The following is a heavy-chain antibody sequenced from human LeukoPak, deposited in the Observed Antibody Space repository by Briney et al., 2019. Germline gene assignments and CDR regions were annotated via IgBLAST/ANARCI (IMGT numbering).Heavy chain of an antibody. CDR1: GFNSEDHA. CDR3: VKDMNPGGADV. V-gene: IGHV3-9*02. J-gene: IGHJ6*02. D-gene: IGHD3-10*01. CDR2: IYWSSSGT. Sequence: GRSLRLSCVVSGFNSEDHAMHWVRQAPGKGLEWVSGIYWSSSGTDYADSVKGRFTVSRDSAKNSLYLQMNSLRPEDTALYYCVKDMNPGGADVWGQGTTVTVSS.